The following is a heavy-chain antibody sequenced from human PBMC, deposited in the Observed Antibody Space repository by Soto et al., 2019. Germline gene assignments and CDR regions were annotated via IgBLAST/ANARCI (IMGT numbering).Heavy chain of an antibody. CDR2: INHSGST. CDR1: GGSFSGYY. D-gene: IGHD2-2*01. V-gene: IGHV4-34*01. CDR3: ARGYCSSTSCYASWFDP. Sequence: SETLSLTCAVYGGSFSGYYWSWIRQPPGKGLEWIGEINHSGSTNYDPSLKSRVTISVDTSKNQFSLKLSSVTAADTAVYYCARGYCSSTSCYASWFDPWGQGTLVTVSS. J-gene: IGHJ5*02.